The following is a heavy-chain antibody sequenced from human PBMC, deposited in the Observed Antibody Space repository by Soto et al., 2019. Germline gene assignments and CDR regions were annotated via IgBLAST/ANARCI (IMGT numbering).Heavy chain of an antibody. J-gene: IGHJ6*02. CDR1: GYTFTSYD. V-gene: IGHV1-8*01. CDR2: MNPNSGNT. CDR3: ARGGVTVTDYYYYGMDV. D-gene: IGHD4-17*01. Sequence: QVQLVQSGAEVKKLGASVKVSCKASGYTFTSYDINWVRQATGQGLEWMGWMNPNSGNTGYAQKFQGRVTMTRNTSISTAYMELSSLRSEDTAVYYCARGGVTVTDYYYYGMDVWGQGTTVTVSS.